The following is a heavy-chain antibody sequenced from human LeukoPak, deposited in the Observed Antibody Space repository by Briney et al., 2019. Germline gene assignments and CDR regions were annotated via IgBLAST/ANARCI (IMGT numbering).Heavy chain of an antibody. CDR3: AKGGDVEYYGSGSYYYYYYYYMDV. D-gene: IGHD3-10*01. J-gene: IGHJ6*03. CDR2: ISYDGSNK. CDR1: GFTFSSYG. Sequence: PGGSLRLSCAASGFTFSSYGMHWVRQAPGKGLEWVAVISYDGSNKYYADSVKGRFTISRDNSKNTLYLQMNSLRAEDTAVYYCAKGGDVEYYGSGSYYYYYYYYMDVWGKGTTVTVSS. V-gene: IGHV3-30*18.